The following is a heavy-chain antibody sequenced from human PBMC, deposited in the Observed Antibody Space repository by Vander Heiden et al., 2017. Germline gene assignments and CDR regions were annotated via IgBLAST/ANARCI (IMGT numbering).Heavy chain of an antibody. V-gene: IGHV3-23*01. CDR1: GFALDDCA. CDR3: AKTRAGDYGVFDI. Sequence: EVQLLESGGGLVQRGGGSSRLSCAASGFALDDCAMSWGRQTPGRGLEWVAYISGHGDRIQYADSVKGRFTISSDNSRNTLYLQMNSLRAEDTAVYYCAKTRAGDYGVFDIWGQGTMVTVSS. J-gene: IGHJ3*02. CDR2: ISGHGDRI. D-gene: IGHD2-8*01.